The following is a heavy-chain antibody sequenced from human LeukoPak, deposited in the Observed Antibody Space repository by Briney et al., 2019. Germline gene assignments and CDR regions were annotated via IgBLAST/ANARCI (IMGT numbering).Heavy chain of an antibody. D-gene: IGHD1-26*01. CDR1: GGSINSSSYN. Sequence: SETLSLTCTVSGGSINSSSYNWGWIRQPPTRGPEWLASVYYSGLTYYNPSLKSRVTISVDTSKNQFFLKLSSVTAADTAVYYCARVVRWGSSGSPYYYYGMDVWGQGTTVTVSS. CDR2: VYYSGLT. V-gene: IGHV4-39*07. J-gene: IGHJ6*02. CDR3: ARVVRWGSSGSPYYYYGMDV.